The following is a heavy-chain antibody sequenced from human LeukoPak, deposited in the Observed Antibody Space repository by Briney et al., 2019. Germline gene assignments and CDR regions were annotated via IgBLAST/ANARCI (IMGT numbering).Heavy chain of an antibody. D-gene: IGHD3-9*01. J-gene: IGHJ6*03. CDR1: GGSFSGYY. CDR3: ARLKFYDSTGYNKAYYMDV. Sequence: PSETLSLTCAVYGGSFSGYYWSWIRQPPGKGLEWIGEINHSGSTNYNPSLKSRVTISVDTSKNQFALKLRSVTAADTAVYYCARLKFYDSTGYNKAYYMDVWGTGLSVTVAS. CDR2: INHSGST. V-gene: IGHV4-34*01.